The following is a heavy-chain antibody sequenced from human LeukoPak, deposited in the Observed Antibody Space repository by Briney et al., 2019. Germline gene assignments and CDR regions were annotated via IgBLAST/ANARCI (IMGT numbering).Heavy chain of an antibody. CDR3: ARDPSEEYCGGDCYPDY. CDR1: GVSISSGDYY. CDR2: IYYSGST. J-gene: IGHJ4*02. Sequence: SETLSLTCTVSGVSISSGDYYWSWIRQPPGKGLEWIGYIYYSGSTYYNPSLKSRVTISVDTSKNQFSLKLSSVTAADTAVYYCARDPSEEYCGGDCYPDYWGQGTLVTVSS. V-gene: IGHV4-30-4*01. D-gene: IGHD2-21*02.